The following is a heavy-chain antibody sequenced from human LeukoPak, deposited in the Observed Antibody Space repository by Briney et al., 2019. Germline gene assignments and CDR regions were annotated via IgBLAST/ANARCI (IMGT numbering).Heavy chain of an antibody. CDR3: AHLAVPYYYGMDV. V-gene: IGHV3-11*01. CDR1: GFTFSDYY. J-gene: IGHJ6*02. D-gene: IGHD2-15*01. CDR2: ISSSGSTI. Sequence: GGSLLLSCAASGFTFSDYYMSWSRPAPGKGLEWVSYISSSGSTIYYADSVKGRFTISRDNAKNSLYLQMNSLRAEDTAVYYCAHLAVPYYYGMDVWGQGTTVTVSS.